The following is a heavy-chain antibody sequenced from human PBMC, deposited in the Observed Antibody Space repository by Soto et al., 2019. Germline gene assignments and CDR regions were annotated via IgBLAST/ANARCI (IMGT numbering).Heavy chain of an antibody. CDR1: GFTFDDYA. D-gene: IGHD6-13*01. Sequence: GGSLRLSCAASGFTFDDYAMHWVRQAPGKGLEWVSGISWNSGSIGYADSVKGRFTISRDNAKNSLYLQMNSLRAEDTALYYCAKDKSYSSSRRGYFDYWGQGTLVTVSS. V-gene: IGHV3-9*01. CDR2: ISWNSGSI. J-gene: IGHJ4*02. CDR3: AKDKSYSSSRRGYFDY.